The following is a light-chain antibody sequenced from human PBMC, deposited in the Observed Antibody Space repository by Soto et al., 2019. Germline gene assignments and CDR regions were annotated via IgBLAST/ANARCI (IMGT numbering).Light chain of an antibody. Sequence: EKVMTQSPATLSVSLGERATLSCRASQSVRSNLAWYQQKPGQPPRLLIYDASTRATRIPSRFSGSGSGTEFTLTINNLQSEDSAIYYCQQFHRWPVTFGGGTKVDIK. V-gene: IGKV3-15*01. CDR3: QQFHRWPVT. J-gene: IGKJ4*01. CDR2: DAS. CDR1: QSVRSN.